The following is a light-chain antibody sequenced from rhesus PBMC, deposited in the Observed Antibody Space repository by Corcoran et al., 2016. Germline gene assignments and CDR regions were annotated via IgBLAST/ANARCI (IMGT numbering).Light chain of an antibody. J-gene: IGKJ1*01. CDR2: YAS. CDR1: QGISSY. CDR3: QQYNSDPWT. Sequence: DIQMTQSPSSLSASVGDRVTITCRASQGISSYLAWYQQKPGKAPKPLIYYASNLESGVPSRFCGSGSGTEFTLTISSLQPEDFATYYCQQYNSDPWTFGQGTKVEIK. V-gene: IGKV1-37*01.